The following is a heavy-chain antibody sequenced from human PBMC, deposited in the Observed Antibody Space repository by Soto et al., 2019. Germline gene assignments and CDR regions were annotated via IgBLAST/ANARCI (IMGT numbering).Heavy chain of an antibody. Sequence: QVQLVQSGAEVKRPGASVKVSCKASGYTFTTYDINWVRQATGQGLEWMGWMNPNTGNTAYAQKFQGRVTMTRNTSISTAYIELSGLTSEDTAVYYCARGTHNYRFELWGQGTLVTVSS. V-gene: IGHV1-8*01. CDR2: MNPNTGNT. CDR1: GYTFTTYD. CDR3: ARGTHNYRFEL. D-gene: IGHD1-1*01. J-gene: IGHJ5*02.